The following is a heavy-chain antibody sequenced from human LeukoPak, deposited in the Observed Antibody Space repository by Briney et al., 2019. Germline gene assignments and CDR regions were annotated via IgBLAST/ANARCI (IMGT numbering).Heavy chain of an antibody. CDR1: GFTFSDYA. J-gene: IGHJ4*02. CDR2: ISYDGSNE. Sequence: GGSLSLSCAASGFTFSDYAMHWVSQAPGKGLEWVAVISYDGSNEHYIDSVKGRFTISRDDSKNTLYLQMNSLRPEDTAVYYCARDRHGGSFYGYFDYWGQGTLVTVSS. CDR3: ARDRHGGSFYGYFDY. D-gene: IGHD1-26*01. V-gene: IGHV3-30-3*01.